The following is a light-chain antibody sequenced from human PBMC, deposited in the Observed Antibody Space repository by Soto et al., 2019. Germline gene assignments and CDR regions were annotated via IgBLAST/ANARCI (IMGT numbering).Light chain of an antibody. CDR3: SSRTPSNHYV. J-gene: IGLJ1*01. CDR2: EVS. Sequence: QSALTQPASVSGSPGQSITISCTGTSSDIGAYNSVSWYQQHPGKAPKLMIYEVSNRPSGVSNRFSASKSGNTASLTISGLQAEDEADYYCSSRTPSNHYVFGTGTQLTVL. CDR1: SSDIGAYNS. V-gene: IGLV2-14*01.